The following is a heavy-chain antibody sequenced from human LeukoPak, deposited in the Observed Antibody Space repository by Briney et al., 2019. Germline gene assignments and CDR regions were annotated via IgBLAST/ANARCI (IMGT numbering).Heavy chain of an antibody. V-gene: IGHV3-23*01. J-gene: IGHJ4*02. Sequence: GGSLRLSCATSGFSFSTYVMSWVRQAPGKGLEWVSSVGGDGRFTYHADSVKGRFTISRDNSKNTLYLQMNSLRAEDTAVYYCAKELIRYSYGYLYYFDYWGQGTLVTVSS. CDR3: AKELIRYSYGYLYYFDY. D-gene: IGHD5-18*01. CDR1: GFSFSTYV. CDR2: VGGDGRFT.